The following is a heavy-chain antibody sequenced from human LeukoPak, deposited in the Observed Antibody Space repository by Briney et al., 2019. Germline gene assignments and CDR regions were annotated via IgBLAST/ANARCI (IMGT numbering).Heavy chain of an antibody. V-gene: IGHV1-18*01. D-gene: IGHD7-27*01. CDR3: ARDRGETGELYYFDY. J-gene: IGHJ4*02. Sequence: ASVEVSCKASGYTFTNYGISWVRQAPGQGLEWLGWISTYNGNTNYAQKFQGRVTMTTDTSTSTAYMELRSLRSDDTAVYYCARDRGETGELYYFDYWGQGTLVTVSS. CDR2: ISTYNGNT. CDR1: GYTFTNYG.